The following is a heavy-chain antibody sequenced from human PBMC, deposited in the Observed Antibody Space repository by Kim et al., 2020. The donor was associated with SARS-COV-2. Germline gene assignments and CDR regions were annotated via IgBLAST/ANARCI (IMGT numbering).Heavy chain of an antibody. CDR2: INGGSGNT. Sequence: ASVKVSCKASGYTFTSYGVHWVRQAPGQGLEWMGWINGGSGNTKYSQKFQGRVTITRDTSASTVYMDLSSLRSQDTAVYYCARGDYGFDYWGQGTFFIVS. CDR1: GYTFTSYG. J-gene: IGHJ4*02. D-gene: IGHD4-17*01. V-gene: IGHV1-3*01. CDR3: ARGDYGFDY.